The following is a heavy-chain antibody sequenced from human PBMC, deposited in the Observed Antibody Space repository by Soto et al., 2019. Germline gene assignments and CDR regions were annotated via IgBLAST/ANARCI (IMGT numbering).Heavy chain of an antibody. D-gene: IGHD5-18*01. V-gene: IGHV3-9*01. Sequence: GGSLRLSCAGSGFTFDDYAMHWVRQAPGKGLEWVSGINWNSGSRGYADSVKGRFTISRDNAKNSLFLQMNSLRAEDTALYFFAKGMGYGLTTMGNDYWGQGTLVTVSS. CDR1: GFTFDDYA. J-gene: IGHJ4*02. CDR2: INWNSGSR. CDR3: AKGMGYGLTTMGNDY.